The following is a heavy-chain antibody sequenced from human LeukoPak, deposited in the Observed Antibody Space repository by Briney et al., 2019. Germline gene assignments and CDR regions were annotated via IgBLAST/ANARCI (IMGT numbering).Heavy chain of an antibody. CDR2: MNHSGRT. Sequence: PSETLSLTCAVYGGSFSDYSWGWIRQAPGKGLEWIGEMNHSGRTYYNPSLKSRVTISVDTSKNQFSLNLSSVTAADTAVYYCARDVVVVPAAIHYGMDVWGQGTTVTVSS. CDR1: GGSFSDYS. D-gene: IGHD2-2*01. CDR3: ARDVVVVPAAIHYGMDV. V-gene: IGHV4-34*01. J-gene: IGHJ6*02.